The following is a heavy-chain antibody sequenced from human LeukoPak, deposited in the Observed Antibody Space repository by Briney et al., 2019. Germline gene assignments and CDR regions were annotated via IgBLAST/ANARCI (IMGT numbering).Heavy chain of an antibody. CDR2: VYYGGTT. CDR1: GDSVSSSSHY. V-gene: IGHV4-39*07. CDR3: ARRGLTGEPR. D-gene: IGHD1-14*01. Sequence: PSETLSLTCTVSGDSVSSSSHYWVWLRQPPGKGLECIGSVYYGGTTYTAPSFTGRVTVSVDMSMNQFSLKLNSVTAADTAIYFCARRGLTGEPRWGKGATTTVSS. J-gene: IGHJ6*04.